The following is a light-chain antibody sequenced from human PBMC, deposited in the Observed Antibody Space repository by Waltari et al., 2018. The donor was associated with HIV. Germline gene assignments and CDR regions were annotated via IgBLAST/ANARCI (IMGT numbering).Light chain of an antibody. CDR3: QQYGSWPLT. J-gene: IGKJ4*01. CDR2: SAS. Sequence: EIVMTQSPATLYVSPGDSTILSCRASQSVTSNLAWYKQKPGQAPRLLIHSASTRATGIPARFSGGGSGTDFTLTITSLQSEDSGFYYCQQYGSWPLTFGGGTKVEIK. V-gene: IGKV3-15*01. CDR1: QSVTSN.